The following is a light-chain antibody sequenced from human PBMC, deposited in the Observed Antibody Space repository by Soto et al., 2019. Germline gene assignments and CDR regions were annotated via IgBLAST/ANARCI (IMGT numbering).Light chain of an antibody. CDR3: HQSYTVPWT. CDR1: QSVLYSSNNKNN. CDR2: WAS. V-gene: IGKV4-1*01. J-gene: IGKJ1*01. Sequence: DIVMTQSPDSLAVSLGERATINCKSSQSVLYSSNNKNNLAWYQKKPGQPPKLLIYWASTRESGVPDRFSGSGSGTDFTLTISSLQAEDVAVYYCHQSYTVPWTFGQGTKVEIK.